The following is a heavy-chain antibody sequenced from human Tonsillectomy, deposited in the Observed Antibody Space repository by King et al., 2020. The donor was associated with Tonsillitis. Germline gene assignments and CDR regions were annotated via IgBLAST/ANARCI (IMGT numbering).Heavy chain of an antibody. CDR2: ILHSGST. V-gene: IGHV4-39*07. CDR3: ARHPIWWSDRRSVWFDP. CDR1: GDSINTDNYF. J-gene: IGHJ5*02. Sequence: FQLQESGPGLVKPSATLSLSCTVSGDSINTDNYFWGWIRQPPGQGLEWIGSILHSGSTYYNPSLKSRVTLSVDTSKNRFSLRVRSVTAADTAVYYCARHPIWWSDRRSVWFDPWGQGTLVTVSS. D-gene: IGHD2-8*02.